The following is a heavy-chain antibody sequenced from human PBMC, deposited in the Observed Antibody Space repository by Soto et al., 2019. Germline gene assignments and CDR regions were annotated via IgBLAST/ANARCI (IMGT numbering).Heavy chain of an antibody. CDR2: IIPIFGTA. Sequence: QVQLVQSGAEVKKPGSSVKVSCKASGGTFSSYAISWVRQAPGQGLEWMGGIIPIFGTANYAQKFQGRVTITADESTSTASMELSSLRSGDTAVYYGASRLEWAGIAVADYYYCMDVWGQGTTVTVSS. D-gene: IGHD6-19*01. CDR3: ASRLEWAGIAVADYYYCMDV. J-gene: IGHJ6*02. CDR1: GGTFSSYA. V-gene: IGHV1-69*01.